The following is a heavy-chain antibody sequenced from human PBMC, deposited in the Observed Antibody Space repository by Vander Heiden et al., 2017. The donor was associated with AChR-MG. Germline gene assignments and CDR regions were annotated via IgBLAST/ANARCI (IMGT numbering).Heavy chain of an antibody. CDR1: GGSFSGYY. Sequence: QVQLQQWGAGLLKPSETLSLTCAVYGGSFSGYYWSWIRQPPGKGLEWIGEINHSGSTNYNPSLKSRVTISVDTSKNQFSLKLSSVTAADTAVYYCARGDLREWELLEPYYYYGMDVWGQGTTVTVSS. CDR2: INHSGST. CDR3: ARGDLREWELLEPYYYYGMDV. D-gene: IGHD1-26*01. J-gene: IGHJ6*02. V-gene: IGHV4-34*01.